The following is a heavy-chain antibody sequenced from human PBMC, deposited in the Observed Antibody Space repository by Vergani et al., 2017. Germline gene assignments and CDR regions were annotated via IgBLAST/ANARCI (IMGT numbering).Heavy chain of an antibody. J-gene: IGHJ6*03. CDR2: IYYSGST. CDR3: ARVLYSNSGKNYYYYYMDV. D-gene: IGHD4-11*01. V-gene: IGHV4-30-4*08. Sequence: QVQLQESGPGLVKPSQTLSLTCTVSGGSISSGDYYWSWIRQPPGKGLEWIGYIYYSGSTYYNPSLKSRVTISVDTSKTPFSLKLSSVTAADTAVYYCARVLYSNSGKNYYYYYMDVWGKGTTVTVSS. CDR1: GGSISSGDYY.